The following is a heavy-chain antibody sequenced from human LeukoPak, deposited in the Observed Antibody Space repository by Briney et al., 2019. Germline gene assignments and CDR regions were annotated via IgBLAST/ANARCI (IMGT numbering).Heavy chain of an antibody. CDR1: GYSFTRYW. V-gene: IGHV5-51*01. J-gene: IGHJ4*02. CDR2: IYPGDSDT. Sequence: PGASLQISCKGSGYSFTRYWIAWVRQLPGKGLEWMGMIYPGDSDTRYSPSFKGQVTISADKSISTAYLQWSSLKASDTAMYYCARRGYGYSQPDYWGQGTLVTVSS. D-gene: IGHD5-18*01. CDR3: ARRGYGYSQPDY.